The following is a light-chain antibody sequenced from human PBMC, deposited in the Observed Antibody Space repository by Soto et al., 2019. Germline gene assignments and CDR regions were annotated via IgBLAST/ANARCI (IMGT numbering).Light chain of an antibody. CDR3: QHRSNWPRLT. CDR1: QTISSS. CDR2: DAS. V-gene: IGKV3-11*01. Sequence: EIVLTQSPATLSLSPGERATLSCRASQTISSSLAWYQQKPGQSPRLLIYDASNRASGVPPRFSGSGSGTDFTLSISSLEPEDFAVYYCQHRSNWPRLTFGGGTKVEIK. J-gene: IGKJ4*01.